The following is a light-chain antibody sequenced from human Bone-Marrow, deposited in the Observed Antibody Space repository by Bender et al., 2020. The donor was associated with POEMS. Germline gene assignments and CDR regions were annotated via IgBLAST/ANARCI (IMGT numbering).Light chain of an antibody. Sequence: QSALTQPASVSGSPGQSITISCAGTSSDIGSNNLISWYQQHPGKAPKLMIYEVSKRPSGVSNRFSGSKSGSTASLTISGLQAEDEAYYYCSSFTSTNTLVVFGGGTKLTVL. V-gene: IGLV2-14*02. CDR1: SSDIGSNNL. CDR3: SSFTSTNTLVV. CDR2: EVS. J-gene: IGLJ2*01.